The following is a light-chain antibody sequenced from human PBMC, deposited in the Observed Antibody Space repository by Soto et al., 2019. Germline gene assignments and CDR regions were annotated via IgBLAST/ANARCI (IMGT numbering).Light chain of an antibody. V-gene: IGKV3-20*01. CDR1: QSVSSSY. J-gene: IGKJ1*01. Sequence: VMLSLSLGTLSLYPGERATLSCRASQSVSSSYLAWYQQKPGQAPRLLIYGASSRATGIPDRFSGSGSGTDFTLTISRLEPEDFAVYYCQQYGNSPPTFGQRSMV. CDR3: QQYGNSPPT. CDR2: GAS.